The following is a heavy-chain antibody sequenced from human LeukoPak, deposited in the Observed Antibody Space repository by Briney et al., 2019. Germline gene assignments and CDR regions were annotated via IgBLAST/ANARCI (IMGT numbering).Heavy chain of an antibody. J-gene: IGHJ4*02. Sequence: GGSLRLSCAASGFTFRTYWMHWVRHAPGKGLMWVSRTNTEGSSTSYADSVKGRFTISRDNAKNTLYLQMNSLRAEDTAMYYCARDFDRYYFDYWGQGTLVTVSS. CDR3: ARDFDRYYFDY. D-gene: IGHD3-9*01. CDR2: TNTEGSST. CDR1: GFTFRTYW. V-gene: IGHV3-74*01.